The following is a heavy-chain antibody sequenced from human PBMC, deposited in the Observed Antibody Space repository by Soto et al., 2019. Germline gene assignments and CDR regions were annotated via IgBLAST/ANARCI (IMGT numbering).Heavy chain of an antibody. CDR2: IIPILGIA. D-gene: IGHD3-9*01. CDR1: GGTFSSYT. Sequence: QVQLVQSGAEVKKPGSSVKVSCKASGGTFSSYTISWVRQAPGQGLEWMGRIIPILGIANYAQKFQGRVTITVDKSMSTAYMEMSSLRYEDTAVYYCARDIFTGDDAFDIWGQGTMVTVSS. V-gene: IGHV1-69*08. CDR3: ARDIFTGDDAFDI. J-gene: IGHJ3*02.